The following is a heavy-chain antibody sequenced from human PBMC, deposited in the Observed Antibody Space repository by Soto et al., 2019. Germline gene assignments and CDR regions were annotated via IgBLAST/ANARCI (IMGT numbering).Heavy chain of an antibody. V-gene: IGHV3-30*18. Sequence: QVQLVESGGGVVQPGRSLRLSCAASGFTFGTYAIHWVRQAPGQGLEWVAVISYDGSNKYYADSVRGRFTISRDKSKNTVYLQMNSLRAEDTAVYYCAKGMNYDYNYSLDVWGQGTTVTVSS. J-gene: IGHJ6*02. CDR3: AKGMNYDYNYSLDV. CDR1: GFTFGTYA. CDR2: ISYDGSNK.